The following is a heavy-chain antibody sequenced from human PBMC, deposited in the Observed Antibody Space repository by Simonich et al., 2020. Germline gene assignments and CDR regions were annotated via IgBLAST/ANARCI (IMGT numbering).Heavy chain of an antibody. CDR3: AREIEAGNAFDI. CDR2: ISSSSSYR. Sequence: EVQLVESGGGLVKPGGSLRLSCAASGFTFSSYSMNWVRQAPGKVLELVSSISSSSSYRYYADAVKGRFTISRENAKNSLYLQMNSLRAEDTAVYYCAREIEAGNAFDIWGQGTMVTVSS. J-gene: IGHJ3*02. CDR1: GFTFSSYS. V-gene: IGHV3-21*01.